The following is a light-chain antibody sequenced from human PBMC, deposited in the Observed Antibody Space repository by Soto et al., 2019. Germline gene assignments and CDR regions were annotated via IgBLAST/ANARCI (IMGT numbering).Light chain of an antibody. Sequence: DIQMTQSPSTLSASVGDRVTITCRASQTISSSLAWYQHKPGKAPKLLIFDASTLQTGVPSRFNGGGFGTEYTPPITGLLPDDFATYYCQQHNDYTAVTFGQGTKLAIK. CDR2: DAS. J-gene: IGKJ2*01. CDR1: QTISSS. V-gene: IGKV1-5*01. CDR3: QQHNDYTAVT.